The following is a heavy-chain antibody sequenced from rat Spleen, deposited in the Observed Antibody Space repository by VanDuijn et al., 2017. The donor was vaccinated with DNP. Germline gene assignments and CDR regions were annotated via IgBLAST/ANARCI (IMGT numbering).Heavy chain of an antibody. V-gene: IGHV5-27*01. D-gene: IGHD1-2*01. Sequence: EVQLVESGGGLVQPGRSLKLSCAASGFTFSNYGMAWVLQAPTKGLEWVAYISPSGGSTYYRDSVKGRFTISRDNAKSSLYLQMNSLKSEDTATYYCARGSSSIYWYFDFWGPGTMVTVSS. CDR3: ARGSSSIYWYFDF. J-gene: IGHJ1*01. CDR2: ISPSGGST. CDR1: GFTFSNYG.